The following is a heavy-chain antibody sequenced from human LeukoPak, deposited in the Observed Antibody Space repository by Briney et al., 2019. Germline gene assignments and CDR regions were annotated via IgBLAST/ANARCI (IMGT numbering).Heavy chain of an antibody. D-gene: IGHD3-10*01. CDR1: GFTFSSYE. Sequence: PGGSLRLSCAASGFTFSSYEMNWVRQAPGKGLEWISYISGTGSTMYYADSVKGRFTISRDNAKNSLYLQMNSLRAEDTAVYYCVRNYYDSGSSHFDYWGQGSLVTVSS. CDR2: ISGTGSTM. CDR3: VRNYYDSGSSHFDY. J-gene: IGHJ4*02. V-gene: IGHV3-48*03.